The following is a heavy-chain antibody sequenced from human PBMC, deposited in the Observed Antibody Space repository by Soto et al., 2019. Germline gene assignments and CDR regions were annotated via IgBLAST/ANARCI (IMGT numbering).Heavy chain of an antibody. CDR2: IYCNDDK. J-gene: IGHJ3*02. CDR3: AHSQGEAMIVVVPDAFDI. Sequence: QITLKESGPTLVKPTQTLTLTCTFSGFSLSTSGVGVGWIRQPPGKALEWLALIYCNDDKRYSPSLKSRLTITQDTSKHQVVLTMTNMDPVDTATYYCAHSQGEAMIVVVPDAFDIWGRGTMVTVSS. CDR1: GFSLSTSGVG. V-gene: IGHV2-5*01. D-gene: IGHD3-22*01.